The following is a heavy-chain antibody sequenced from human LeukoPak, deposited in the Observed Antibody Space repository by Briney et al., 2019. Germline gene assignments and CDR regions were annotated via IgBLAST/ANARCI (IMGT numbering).Heavy chain of an antibody. Sequence: ASVKVSCRASGYTFTSYDINWVRQATGQGLEWMGWMNPNSGNTGYAQKFQGRVTMTRNTSISTAYMELSSLRSEDTAVYYCARAYGDHYYYYYYMDVWGKGTTVTISS. CDR1: GYTFTSYD. D-gene: IGHD4-17*01. V-gene: IGHV1-8*01. CDR3: ARAYGDHYYYYYYMDV. J-gene: IGHJ6*03. CDR2: MNPNSGNT.